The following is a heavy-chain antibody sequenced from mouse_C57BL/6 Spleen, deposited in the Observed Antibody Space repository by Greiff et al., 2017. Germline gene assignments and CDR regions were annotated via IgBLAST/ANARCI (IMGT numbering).Heavy chain of an antibody. V-gene: IGHV1-20*01. J-gene: IGHJ2*01. CDR3: ARGDGYYVN. D-gene: IGHD2-3*01. CDR1: GYSFTGYF. CDR2: INPYNGDT. Sequence: VQLQQSGPELVKPGDSVKISCKASGYSFTGYFMNWVMQSHGKSLEWIGRINPYNGDTFYNQKFKGKATLTVDKSSSTAHMELRSLTSEDSSVYYCARGDGYYVNWGQGTTLTVSS.